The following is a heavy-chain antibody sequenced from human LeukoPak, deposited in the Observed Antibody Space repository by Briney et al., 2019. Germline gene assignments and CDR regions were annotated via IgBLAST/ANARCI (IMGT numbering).Heavy chain of an antibody. CDR3: ARLPGCSSTSCYHPPFDP. Sequence: ASVKVSCKASGYTFTSYGISWVRQAPGQGLEWMGWISAYNGNTNYAQKLQGRVTMATDTSTSTAYMELRSLRSDDTAVYYCARLPGCSSTSCYHPPFDPWGQGTLVTVSS. CDR1: GYTFTSYG. CDR2: ISAYNGNT. V-gene: IGHV1-18*01. D-gene: IGHD2-2*01. J-gene: IGHJ5*02.